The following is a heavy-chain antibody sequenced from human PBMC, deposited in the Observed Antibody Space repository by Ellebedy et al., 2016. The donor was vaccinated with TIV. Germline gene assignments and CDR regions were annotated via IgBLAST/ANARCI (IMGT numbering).Heavy chain of an antibody. V-gene: IGHV4-39*01. CDR1: GGSISSSSYY. CDR2: IYYSGST. J-gene: IGHJ6*02. Sequence: SETLSLTCSVSGGSISSSSYYWGWIRQPPGKGLEWIGSIYYSGSTYYNPSLKSRVTISVDTSKNQFSLKLSSVTAADTAVYYCASKRGMGYGMDVWGQGTTVTVSS. CDR3: ASKRGMGYGMDV. D-gene: IGHD1-1*01.